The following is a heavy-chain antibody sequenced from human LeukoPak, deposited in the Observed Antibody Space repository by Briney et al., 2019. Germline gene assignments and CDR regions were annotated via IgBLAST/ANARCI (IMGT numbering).Heavy chain of an antibody. V-gene: IGHV4-59*01. CDR2: IYYSGST. Sequence: SETLSLTCTVSGGCISSYYWSWIRPPPCKGLEGIGYIYYSGSTNYNPSLKSRVTISVDTPKNQFSLKLSSVTAADTAVYYCARAGGDIVATTYFDYWGQEPWSPSPQ. CDR1: GGCISSYY. CDR3: ARAGGDIVATTYFDY. D-gene: IGHD5-12*01. J-gene: IGHJ4*01.